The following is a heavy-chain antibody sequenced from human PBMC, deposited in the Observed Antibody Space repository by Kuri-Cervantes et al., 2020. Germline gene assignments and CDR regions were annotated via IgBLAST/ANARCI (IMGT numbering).Heavy chain of an antibody. V-gene: IGHV3-30*03. D-gene: IGHD1-26*01. J-gene: IGHJ6*02. CDR2: ISYDGRNK. Sequence: GESLKISCAASGFTFSSYGMHWVRQAPGKGLEWVAVISYDGRNKYYADSVKGRFTISRDNSKNTLYLQMNSLRAEDTAVYYCARERIEWELLSGMDVWGQGTTVTVSS. CDR1: GFTFSSYG. CDR3: ARERIEWELLSGMDV.